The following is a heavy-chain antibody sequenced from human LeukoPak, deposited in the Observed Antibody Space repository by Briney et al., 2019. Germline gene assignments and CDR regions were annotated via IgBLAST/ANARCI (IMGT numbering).Heavy chain of an antibody. CDR3: ARGPYYYDSSGYYGPPHFDY. J-gene: IGHJ4*02. CDR1: GGTFSSYA. D-gene: IGHD3-22*01. CDR2: IIPIFGTA. Sequence: SVKVSCKASGGTFSSYAISWVRQAPGQGLEWMGGIIPIFGTANYAQKFQGRVTITADESTRTAYMELSSLRSEDTAVYYCARGPYYYDSSGYYGPPHFDYWGQGTLVTVSS. V-gene: IGHV1-69*13.